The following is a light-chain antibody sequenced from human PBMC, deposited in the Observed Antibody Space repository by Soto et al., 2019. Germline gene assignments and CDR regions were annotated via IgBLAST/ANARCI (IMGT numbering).Light chain of an antibody. V-gene: IGKV1-5*01. CDR2: DAS. CDR1: QSIDRY. J-gene: IGKJ3*01. CDR3: QQYYSYSFTLGP. Sequence: DIQMTQSPSTLSASVGDRVTITCRASQSIDRYMAWYQHKPGKAPILLIYDASSLRSGVPSRFIGTGSGTEVTLSISSLQPDDFATYYCQQYYSYSFTLGPFGRGTKVDFK.